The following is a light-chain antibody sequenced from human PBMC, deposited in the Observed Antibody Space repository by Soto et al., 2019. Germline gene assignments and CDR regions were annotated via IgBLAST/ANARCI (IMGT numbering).Light chain of an antibody. CDR1: QSVSSY. CDR2: DAS. CDR3: QQYGSSPWT. J-gene: IGKJ1*01. Sequence: EIVLTQSPATLSLSPGERATLSCSASQSVSSYLAWYQQRPGQAPGLLIHDASSSAAGVPDRFTGSGSGTDFTLTINRLEPEDFAVYYCQQYGSSPWTFGQGTKVDIK. V-gene: IGKV3-20*01.